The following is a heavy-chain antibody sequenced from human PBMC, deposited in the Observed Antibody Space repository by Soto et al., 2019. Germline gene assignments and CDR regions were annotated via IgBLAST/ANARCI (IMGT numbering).Heavy chain of an antibody. Sequence: QVQLVQSGAEEKKPGASVKVSCKASGYTFTSYAMHWVRQAPGQRVEWMGWINAGNGNIKYSKKFQGRVTITRDTSASTAYMELSSLRSEDTAVYYCARGFPLGFDPWGQGTLVTVSS. V-gene: IGHV1-3*05. D-gene: IGHD3-16*02. CDR1: GYTFTSYA. CDR3: ARGFPLGFDP. J-gene: IGHJ5*02. CDR2: INAGNGNI.